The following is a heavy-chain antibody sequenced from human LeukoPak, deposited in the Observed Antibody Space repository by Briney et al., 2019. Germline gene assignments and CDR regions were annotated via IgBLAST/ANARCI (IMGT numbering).Heavy chain of an antibody. CDR3: AKDRYSSGWYGIDY. V-gene: IGHV3-30*18. CDR2: TSYDGSNK. D-gene: IGHD6-19*01. J-gene: IGHJ4*02. CDR1: GFTFSSYG. Sequence: GGSLRLSCAASGFTFSSYGMHWVRQAPGKGLEWVAFTSYDGSNKYYADSVKGRFTISRDNSRDTLYLQMNSLRAEDTAVYYCAKDRYSSGWYGIDYWGQGTLVPVAS.